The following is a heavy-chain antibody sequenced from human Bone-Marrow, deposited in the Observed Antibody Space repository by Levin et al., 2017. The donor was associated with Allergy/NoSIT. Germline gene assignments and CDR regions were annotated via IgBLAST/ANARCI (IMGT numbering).Heavy chain of an antibody. CDR2: ISSSGGST. D-gene: IGHD1-7*01. Sequence: GSLKISCVASGLTFHKYAMSWVRQPPGRGLEWVSGISSSGGSTFDADSVTGRFTISRDNSKNTLYLQMSSLRVEDTAAYYCIIGYNWNYEGTWGQGTRVTVSS. V-gene: IGHV3-23*01. J-gene: IGHJ4*02. CDR1: GLTFHKYA. CDR3: IIGYNWNYEGT.